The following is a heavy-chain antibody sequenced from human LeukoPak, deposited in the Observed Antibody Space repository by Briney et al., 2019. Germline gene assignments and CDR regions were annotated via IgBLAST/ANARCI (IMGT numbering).Heavy chain of an antibody. J-gene: IGHJ4*02. CDR3: ARGVEPLAANTLAY. V-gene: IGHV3-53*01. CDR1: GFTVITND. D-gene: IGHD1-14*01. CDR2: LYSDGNT. Sequence: GGSLRLSCAASGFTVITNDMTWVRQAPGKGLEWVSVLYSDGNTKYADSVQGRFTISRDNSKNTLYLEMNSLSPDDTAVYYCARGVEPLAANTLAYWGQGTWSPSPQ.